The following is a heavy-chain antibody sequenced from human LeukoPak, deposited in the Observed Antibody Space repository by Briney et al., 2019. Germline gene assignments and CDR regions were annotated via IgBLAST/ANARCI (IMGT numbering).Heavy chain of an antibody. J-gene: IGHJ3*02. CDR1: GGSISSGGYS. D-gene: IGHD4-17*01. CDR3: ARDAGDYVGAFDI. Sequence: SETLSLTCAVSGGSISSGGYSWGWIRQPPGKGLEWIGYIYHSGSTYYNPSLKSRVTISVDRSKNQFSLKLSSVTAADTAVYYCARDAGDYVGAFDIWGQGTMVTVSS. V-gene: IGHV4-30-2*01. CDR2: IYHSGST.